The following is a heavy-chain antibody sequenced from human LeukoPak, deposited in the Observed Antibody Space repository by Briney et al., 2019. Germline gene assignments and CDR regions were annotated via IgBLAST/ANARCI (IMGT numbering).Heavy chain of an antibody. J-gene: IGHJ4*02. V-gene: IGHV3-74*01. CDR3: ARGFGSGYYYSIY. D-gene: IGHD3-22*01. CDR1: GFTLSHYW. Sequence: PGGSLRLSRAASGFTLSHYWMNWVRQAPGKGLVWIARLSSDGSSTTYADSVKGRFTISRDNAKNTVYLQMTSLRAEDTAVYYCARGFGSGYYYSIYWGQGTLVTVSS. CDR2: LSSDGSST.